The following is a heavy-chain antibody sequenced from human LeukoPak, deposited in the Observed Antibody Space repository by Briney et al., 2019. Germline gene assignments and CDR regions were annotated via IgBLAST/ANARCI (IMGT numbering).Heavy chain of an antibody. CDR1: GFTFSSYW. D-gene: IGHD3-3*01. J-gene: IGHJ5*02. Sequence: GGSLRLPCAASGFTFSSYWMSWVRQAPGKGLEWVANIKQDGSEKYYVDSVKGRFTISRDNAKNSLYLQMNSLRAEDTAVYYCARDPTISVGPGWFDPWGQGTLVTVSS. CDR3: ARDPTISVGPGWFDP. CDR2: IKQDGSEK. V-gene: IGHV3-7*01.